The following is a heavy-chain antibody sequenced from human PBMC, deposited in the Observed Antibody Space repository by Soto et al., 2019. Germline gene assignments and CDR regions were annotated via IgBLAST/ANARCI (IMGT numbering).Heavy chain of an antibody. J-gene: IGHJ4*02. CDR3: ARGSPVTTEY. CDR2: IYYSGST. Sequence: SETLSLTCTVSGGSISSSSYYWGWIRQPPGKGLEWIGSIYYSGSTYYNPSLKSRVTISVDTSKNQFSLKLSSVTAADTAVYYCARGSPVTTEYWGQGTLVTVSS. CDR1: GGSISSSSYY. V-gene: IGHV4-39*07. D-gene: IGHD4-17*01.